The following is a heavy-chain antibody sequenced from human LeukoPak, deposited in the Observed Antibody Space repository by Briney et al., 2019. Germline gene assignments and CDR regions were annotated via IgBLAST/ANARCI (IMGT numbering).Heavy chain of an antibody. J-gene: IGHJ4*02. CDR3: AKLGYCSSTSCYTGETGYFDY. V-gene: IGHV3-23*01. CDR1: GFTFSSYA. D-gene: IGHD2-2*02. CDR2: ISGSGGST. Sequence: GGSLRLSCAASGFTFSSYAMSWVRQAPGKGLEWVTAISGSGGSTYYADSVKGRFTISRDNSKDTLYLQMNSLRAEDTAVYYCAKLGYCSSTSCYTGETGYFDYWGQGTLVTVSS.